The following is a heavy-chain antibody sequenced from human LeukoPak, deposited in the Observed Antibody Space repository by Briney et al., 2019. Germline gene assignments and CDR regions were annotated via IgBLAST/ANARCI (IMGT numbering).Heavy chain of an antibody. V-gene: IGHV4-34*01. D-gene: IGHD3-3*01. Sequence: PPETLSLTCAVYGGSFSGYYWSWIRQPPGKGLEWIGEINHSGSTNYNPSLKSRVTISVDTSKNQFSLKLSSVTAADTAVYYCGGLENNWFDPWGQGTLVTVSS. CDR3: GGLENNWFDP. J-gene: IGHJ5*02. CDR2: INHSGST. CDR1: GGSFSGYY.